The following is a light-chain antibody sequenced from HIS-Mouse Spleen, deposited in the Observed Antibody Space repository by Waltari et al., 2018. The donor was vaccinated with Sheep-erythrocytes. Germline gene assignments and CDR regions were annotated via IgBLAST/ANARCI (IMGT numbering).Light chain of an antibody. CDR2: GKN. J-gene: IGLJ2*01. CDR3: NSRDSSGNHLGVV. V-gene: IGLV3-19*01. CDR1: SCCRHY. Sequence: FELMKAPAGFVVLGQTVRITCQGDSCCRHYASRFQQKPGQAPLLVIYGKNNRPSGIPDRFSGSSSGNTASLTITGAQAEDEADFYCNSRDSSGNHLGVVFGGGTKLTVL.